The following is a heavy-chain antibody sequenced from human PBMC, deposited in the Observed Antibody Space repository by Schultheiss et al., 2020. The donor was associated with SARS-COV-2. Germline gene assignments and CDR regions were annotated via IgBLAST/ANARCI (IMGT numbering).Heavy chain of an antibody. D-gene: IGHD2-2*01. CDR1: GGSISSSSYY. CDR3: ARDRLRVILGSTSCLPDY. J-gene: IGHJ4*02. V-gene: IGHV4-39*07. CDR2: IYYSGST. Sequence: SETLSLTCTVSGGSISSSSYYWGWIRQPPGKGLEWIGSIYYSGSTYYNPSLKSRVTILVDTSKNQFSLKLSSVTAADTAVYYCARDRLRVILGSTSCLPDYWGQGTLVTGSS.